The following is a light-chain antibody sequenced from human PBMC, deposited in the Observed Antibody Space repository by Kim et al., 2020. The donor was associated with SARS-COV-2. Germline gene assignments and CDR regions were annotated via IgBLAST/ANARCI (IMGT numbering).Light chain of an antibody. J-gene: IGLJ3*02. CDR3: QSYDSSLSGWV. V-gene: IGLV1-40*01. Sequence: QRVTISCTGTSSNIGAGYDVHWYQYLPGTAPRLIIFANNNRPSGVPDRFSGSKSGTSASLAITGLRGDDEADYYCQSYDSSLSGWVFGGGTQLTVL. CDR2: ANN. CDR1: SSNIGAGYD.